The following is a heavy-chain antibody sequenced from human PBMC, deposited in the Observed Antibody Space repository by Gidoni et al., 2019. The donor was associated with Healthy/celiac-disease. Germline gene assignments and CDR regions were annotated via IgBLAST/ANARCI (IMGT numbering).Heavy chain of an antibody. CDR3: ASVALPNWGVSYDAFDI. Sequence: QVQLVQSGAEVKKPGSSVKVSCKASGGTFSSYAISWVRQAPGQGLEWMGGIIPIFGTANYAQKFQGRVTITADESTSTAYMELSSLRSEDTAVYYCASVALPNWGVSYDAFDIWGQGTMVTVSS. J-gene: IGHJ3*02. V-gene: IGHV1-69*12. D-gene: IGHD7-27*01. CDR1: GGTFSSYA. CDR2: IIPIFGTA.